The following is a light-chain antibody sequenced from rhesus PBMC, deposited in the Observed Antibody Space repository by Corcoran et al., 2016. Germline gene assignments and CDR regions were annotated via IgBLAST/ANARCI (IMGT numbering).Light chain of an antibody. CDR2: KAS. CDR3: QHCYGTPFT. CDR1: QDIRNN. Sequence: DIQMTQSPSSLSASVGDRVTLTCQASQDIRNNLAWYQQKPGNVPKLLIYKASTLKSGVPSRFSGSGAGTDFTLTISSLQPEDFATYYCQHCYGTPFTFRPGTKLDIK. J-gene: IGKJ3*01. V-gene: IGKV1-25*01.